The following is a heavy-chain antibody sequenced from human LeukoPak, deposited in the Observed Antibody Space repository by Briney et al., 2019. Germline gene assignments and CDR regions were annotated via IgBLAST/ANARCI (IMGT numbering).Heavy chain of an antibody. Sequence: SGTLSLTCTVSGGAISSYYWSWIRQPPGKGLEWIGYIYYSGSTNYNPSLKSRVTISVDTSKNQFSLKLSSVTAADTAVYYCARDDEYYYGMDVWGQGTTVTVSS. J-gene: IGHJ6*02. CDR3: ARDDEYYYGMDV. V-gene: IGHV4-59*01. CDR2: IYYSGST. CDR1: GGAISSYY.